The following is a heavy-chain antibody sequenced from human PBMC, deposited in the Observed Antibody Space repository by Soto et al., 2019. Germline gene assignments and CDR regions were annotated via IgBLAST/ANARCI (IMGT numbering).Heavy chain of an antibody. CDR2: IYYSGST. CDR3: ARGGEYCSGGSCFPEGPWFDP. J-gene: IGHJ5*02. D-gene: IGHD2-15*01. CDR1: GGSISSYY. Sequence: PSETLSLTCTVSGGSISSYYWSWIRQPPGKGLEWIGYIYYSGSTNYNPSLKSRVTISVDTSKNQFSLKLSSVTAADTAVYYCARGGEYCSGGSCFPEGPWFDPWGQGTLVTVPS. V-gene: IGHV4-59*01.